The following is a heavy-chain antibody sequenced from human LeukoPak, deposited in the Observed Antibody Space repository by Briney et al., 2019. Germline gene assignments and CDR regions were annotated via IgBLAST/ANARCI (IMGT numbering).Heavy chain of an antibody. J-gene: IGHJ5*02. V-gene: IGHV4-4*07. D-gene: IGHD3-22*01. CDR1: GGSISSYY. CDR2: IYTSGST. Sequence: SETLSLTCTVSGGSISSYYWSWIRQPAGKGLEWIGRIYTSGSTNYNPSLKSRVTMSVDTSKNQFSLKLSSVTAADTAVYYCARDNFGEGTMIVVVIRYNWFDPWGQGTLVTVSS. CDR3: ARDNFGEGTMIVVVIRYNWFDP.